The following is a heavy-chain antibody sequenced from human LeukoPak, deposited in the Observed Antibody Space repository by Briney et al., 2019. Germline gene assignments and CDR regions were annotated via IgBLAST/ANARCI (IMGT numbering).Heavy chain of an antibody. CDR1: GGSFSGYH. CDR3: VRGYGSGSYWNY. Sequence: KSSETLSLTCAVYGGSFSGYHWSWIRQPPGKGLEWIGEVERSGSTNYNPSLKSRVTISVDTSKKQFSLKLTSVTAADTAVYYCVRGYGSGSYWNYWGQGTLVTVSS. CDR2: VERSGST. J-gene: IGHJ4*02. V-gene: IGHV4-34*01. D-gene: IGHD3-10*01.